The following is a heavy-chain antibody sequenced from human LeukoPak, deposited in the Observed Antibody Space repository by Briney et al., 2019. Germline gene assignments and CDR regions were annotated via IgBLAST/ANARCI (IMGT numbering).Heavy chain of an antibody. Sequence: SETLSLTCAVYGGSFRGYYWSWIRQPPGKGLEWIGEINHSGRTNYNPSLKSRVTISVDTSKNQFSLKLSSVTAADTAVYYCARGHYYGSGSYYNVRSSNWFDPWGQGTLVTVSS. CDR2: INHSGRT. V-gene: IGHV4-34*01. D-gene: IGHD3-10*01. J-gene: IGHJ5*02. CDR3: ARGHYYGSGSYYNVRSSNWFDP. CDR1: GGSFRGYY.